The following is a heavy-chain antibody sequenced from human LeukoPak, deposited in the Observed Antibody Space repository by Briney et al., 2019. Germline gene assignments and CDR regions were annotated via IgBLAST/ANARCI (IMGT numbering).Heavy chain of an antibody. CDR3: AKFSSGSYLIDY. V-gene: IGHV3-23*01. D-gene: IGHD1-26*01. CDR1: GFTFSSYA. CDR2: ISGSGGST. J-gene: IGHJ4*02. Sequence: GSLRLSCAASGFTFSSYAMSWVRQAPGKGLEWVSAISGSGGSTYYADSVKGRFTISRDNSKNTLYLQMNSLRAEDTAVYYCAKFSSGSYLIDYWGQGTLVTVSS.